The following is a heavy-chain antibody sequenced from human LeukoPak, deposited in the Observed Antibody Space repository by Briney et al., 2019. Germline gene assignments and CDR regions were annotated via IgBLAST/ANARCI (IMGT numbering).Heavy chain of an antibody. CDR3: ARHYPSYYYYMDV. CDR1: GGSISSYY. CDR2: IYTSGTT. J-gene: IGHJ6*03. Sequence: SETLSLTCTVSGGSISSYYWSWIRQPPGKGLEWIGYIYTSGTTNYNPSLKSRVTISVDTSKNQFSLKLSSVTAADTAVYYCARHYPSYYYYMDVWGKGTTVTVSS. V-gene: IGHV4-4*09. D-gene: IGHD3-10*01.